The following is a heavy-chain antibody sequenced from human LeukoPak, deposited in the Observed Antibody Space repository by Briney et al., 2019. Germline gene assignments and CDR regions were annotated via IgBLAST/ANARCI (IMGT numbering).Heavy chain of an antibody. CDR2: INHSGST. V-gene: IGHV4-34*01. CDR3: ARHVEIAVAGPIDY. D-gene: IGHD6-19*01. J-gene: IGHJ4*02. CDR1: GGSFSGYY. Sequence: SETLSLTCAVYGGSFSGYYWSWIRQPPGKGLEWIGEINHSGSTNYNPSLKSRVTISVDTSKNQFSLKLCSVTAADTAVYYCARHVEIAVAGPIDYWGQGTLVTVSS.